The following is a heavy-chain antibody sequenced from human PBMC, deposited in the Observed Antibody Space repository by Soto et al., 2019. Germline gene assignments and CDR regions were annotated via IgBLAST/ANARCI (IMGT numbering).Heavy chain of an antibody. V-gene: IGHV3-49*04. CDR2: IRSKADGGTA. D-gene: IGHD3-22*01. CDR1: GFTFGNYA. J-gene: IGHJ4*02. Sequence: EVRLVESGGGLVQSGRSLRLSCTGSGFTFGNYALSWVRQAPGKGLEWVGFIRSKADGGTADYAASVKGRITISRDDSKSIAYLEINSLQTEDTAVYYCTRYYYESSGYYVYWGQGTLVTVSS. CDR3: TRYYYESSGYYVY.